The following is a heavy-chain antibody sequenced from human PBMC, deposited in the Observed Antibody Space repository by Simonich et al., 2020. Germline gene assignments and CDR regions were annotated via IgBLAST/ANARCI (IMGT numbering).Heavy chain of an antibody. D-gene: IGHD3-10*01. CDR3: ARVVRGSGSYYNYYYYYMDV. V-gene: IGHV1-2*06. CDR2: INPNSGGT. J-gene: IGHJ6*03. CDR1: GYTFTGYY. Sequence: QVQLVQSGAEVKKPGASVKVSCKASGYTFTGYYMHWVRQAPGQGLEGMGRINPNSGGTNDAQKLQGRVTMTRDTSISTAYMELSRLRSDDTAVYYCARVVRGSGSYYNYYYYYMDVWGKGTTVTVSS.